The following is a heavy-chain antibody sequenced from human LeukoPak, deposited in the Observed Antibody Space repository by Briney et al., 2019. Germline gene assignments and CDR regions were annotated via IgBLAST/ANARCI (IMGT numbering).Heavy chain of an antibody. CDR3: ARVAKERVGGVYYFDY. D-gene: IGHD1-1*01. CDR2: IGTAGDT. V-gene: IGHV3-13*01. Sequence: GGSLRLSCAASGFTLSDYDMHWVRQATGKGLEWVSAIGTAGDTYYTGSVKGRFAISRENAKNSLYLQMNSLRAGDTAVYYCARVAKERVGGVYYFDYWGQGTLVTVSS. CDR1: GFTLSDYD. J-gene: IGHJ4*02.